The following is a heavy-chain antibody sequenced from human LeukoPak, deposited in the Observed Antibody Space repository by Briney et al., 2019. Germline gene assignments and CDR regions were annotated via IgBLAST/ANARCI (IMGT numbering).Heavy chain of an antibody. CDR1: GFTFSSYA. CDR3: AKGATMIVVVITAYFDY. Sequence: PGGSLRLSCAASGFTFSSYAMSWVRQAPGKGLEWVSAISGSGGSTYYADSVKGRFTISRDNSKNTLYLQMNSLRAEDTAVYYCAKGATMIVVVITAYFDYWGQGTLVTVSS. V-gene: IGHV3-23*01. D-gene: IGHD3-22*01. J-gene: IGHJ4*02. CDR2: ISGSGGST.